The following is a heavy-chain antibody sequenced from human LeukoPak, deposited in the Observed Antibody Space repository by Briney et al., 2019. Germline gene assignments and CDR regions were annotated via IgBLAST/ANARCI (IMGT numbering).Heavy chain of an antibody. CDR1: GFTFSSYA. D-gene: IGHD6-19*01. J-gene: IGHJ4*02. Sequence: PGGSLRLSCSASGFTFSSYAMHWVRQAPGKGLEYVSAISSNGGSTYYADSVKGRFTISRDNSKNTLYLQMSSLRAEDTAVYYCAREVGHQWLDYWGQGTLVTVSS. V-gene: IGHV3-64D*09. CDR2: ISSNGGST. CDR3: AREVGHQWLDY.